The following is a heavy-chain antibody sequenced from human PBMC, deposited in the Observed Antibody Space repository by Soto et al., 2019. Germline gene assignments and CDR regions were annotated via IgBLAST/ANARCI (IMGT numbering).Heavy chain of an antibody. D-gene: IGHD5-18*01. V-gene: IGHV4-4*02. J-gene: IGHJ4*02. CDR2: IFHSGHT. Sequence: QVQLQESGPGLVTPSGTLSLICTVSGGSISSSNWWSWVRQSPEKGLEWIGEIFHSGHTNYNPSLKSRVTISIDKSKDQFSLKLTSVTAADTAVYYCPNFPVDPVLMNPRTDYWGQGALVTVSS. CDR3: PNFPVDPVLMNPRTDY. CDR1: GGSISSSNW.